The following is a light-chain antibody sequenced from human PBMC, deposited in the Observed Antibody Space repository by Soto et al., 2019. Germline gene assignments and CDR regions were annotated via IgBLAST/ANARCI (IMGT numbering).Light chain of an antibody. CDR1: QIFCGY. CDR2: GAS. J-gene: IGKJ1*01. Sequence: EIVLTQSPGTLSLSPGERATLSCRASQIFCGYLAWYQHKPGQAPRLLIYGASSRATGIPDRFSGSGSGTDFTLTISGLEPEDSAVYYCQQYASSTRTFGQGTKVEIK. V-gene: IGKV3-20*01. CDR3: QQYASSTRT.